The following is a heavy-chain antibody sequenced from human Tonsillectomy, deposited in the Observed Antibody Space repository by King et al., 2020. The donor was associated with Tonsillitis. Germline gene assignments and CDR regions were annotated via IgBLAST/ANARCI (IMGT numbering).Heavy chain of an antibody. CDR3: SREAGTAKRGLDY. V-gene: IGHV4-4*07. CDR1: GGSISSYF. D-gene: IGHD5-18*01. CDR2: IYASGSP. Sequence: VQLQESGPGLVKPSETLTLTCNVSGGSISSYFWSWIRQPAGKGLEWIGRIYASGSPNYNPSLKSRVTMSVDTSRNQFSLKLTSVTAADTAVYYCSREAGTAKRGLDYWGQGALVTVSS. J-gene: IGHJ4*02.